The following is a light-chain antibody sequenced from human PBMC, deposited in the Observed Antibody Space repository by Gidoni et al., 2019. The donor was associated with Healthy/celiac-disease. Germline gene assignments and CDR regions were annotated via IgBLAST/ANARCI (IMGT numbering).Light chain of an antibody. V-gene: IGLV2-14*01. J-gene: IGLJ2*01. CDR1: SSDVGSYNY. CDR2: DVS. CDR3: SSYTSSSTLI. Sequence: QSALTPPASVSGSPGQSITISCTRTSSDVGSYNYVSWYQQHTGKAPKLMIYDVSNRRSGVSNRFSGSKSGNTASLTISGLQAEDEADYYCSSYTSSSTLIFGGGTKLTVL.